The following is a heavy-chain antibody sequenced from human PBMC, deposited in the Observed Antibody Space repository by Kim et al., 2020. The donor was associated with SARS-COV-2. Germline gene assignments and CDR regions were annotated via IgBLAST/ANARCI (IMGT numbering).Heavy chain of an antibody. J-gene: IGHJ4*02. CDR2: IYYSGST. CDR3: ARDSSGAAAGTFWLDY. CDR1: GGSISSYY. D-gene: IGHD6-13*01. V-gene: IGHV4-59*01. Sequence: SETLSLTCTVSGGSISSYYWSWIRQPPGKGLEWIGYIYYSGSTNYNPSLKSRVTISVDTSKNQFSLKLSSVTAADTAVYYCARDSSGAAAGTFWLDYWGQGTLVTVSS.